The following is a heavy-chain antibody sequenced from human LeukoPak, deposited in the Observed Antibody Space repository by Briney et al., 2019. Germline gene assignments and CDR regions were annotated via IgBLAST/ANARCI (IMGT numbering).Heavy chain of an antibody. CDR2: IYSDGTT. D-gene: IGHD6-19*01. V-gene: IGHV3-53*01. J-gene: IGHJ4*02. Sequence: GGTLRLSCAASGFTFSSYGMSWVRQAPGKGLECVSVIYSDGTTYYADSVMGRFIISRDNSKNTLYLQMNSLRAEDTALYYCARAGSTGWYHFDYWGQGTLVTVSS. CDR1: GFTFSSYG. CDR3: ARAGSTGWYHFDY.